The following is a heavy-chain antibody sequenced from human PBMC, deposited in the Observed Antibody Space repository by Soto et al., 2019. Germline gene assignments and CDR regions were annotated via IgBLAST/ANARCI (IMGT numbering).Heavy chain of an antibody. D-gene: IGHD3-3*01. CDR3: AKLASDFWSGLQSPGYYYMDV. CDR1: GFTFSSYA. CDR2: ISGSGGST. Sequence: PGGSLRLSCAASGFTFSSYAMSWARQAPGKGLEWVSAISGSGGSTYYADSVKGRFTISRDNSKNTLYLQMNSLRAEDTAVYYCAKLASDFWSGLQSPGYYYMDVWGKGTTVTVSS. J-gene: IGHJ6*03. V-gene: IGHV3-23*01.